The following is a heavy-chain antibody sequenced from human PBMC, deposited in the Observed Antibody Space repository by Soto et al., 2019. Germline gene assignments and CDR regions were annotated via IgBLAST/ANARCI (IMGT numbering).Heavy chain of an antibody. V-gene: IGHV3-30*18. Sequence: GGSLRLSCAASGFTFSSYGMHWVRQAPGKGLEWVAVISYDGSNKYYADSVKGRFTISRDNSKNTLYLQMNSLRAEDTAVYYCAKDLSQSLEPQVDYWGQGTLVTVPQ. CDR2: ISYDGSNK. CDR1: GFTFSSYG. D-gene: IGHD1-1*01. CDR3: AKDLSQSLEPQVDY. J-gene: IGHJ4*02.